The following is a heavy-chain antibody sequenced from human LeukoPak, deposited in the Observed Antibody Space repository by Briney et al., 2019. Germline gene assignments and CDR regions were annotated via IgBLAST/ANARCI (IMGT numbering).Heavy chain of an antibody. D-gene: IGHD1-26*01. CDR3: ARDRVGARHRYFDY. CDR2: ISSSSSYI. CDR1: GFTFSSYS. J-gene: IGHJ4*02. Sequence: GGSLRLSCAASGFTFSSYSMNWVRQAPGKGLEWVSSISSSSSYIYYADSVKGRFTVSRDNAKNSLYLQMNSLRAEDTAVYYCARDRVGARHRYFDYWGQGTLVTVSS. V-gene: IGHV3-21*01.